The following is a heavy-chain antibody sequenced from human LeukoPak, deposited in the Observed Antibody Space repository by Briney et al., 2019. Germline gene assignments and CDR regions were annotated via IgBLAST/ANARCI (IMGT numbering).Heavy chain of an antibody. CDR3: AKRRGSKELGYYYYMDV. D-gene: IGHD3-10*01. V-gene: IGHV3-23*01. J-gene: IGHJ6*03. CDR1: GFTFSSHA. Sequence: GGSLRLSCAASGFTFSSHAMSWVRQAPGKGLEWVSAISGSGGSTYYADSVKGRFTISRDNSKNTLYLQMNSLRAEDTAVYYCAKRRGSKELGYYYYMDVWGKGTTVTVSS. CDR2: ISGSGGST.